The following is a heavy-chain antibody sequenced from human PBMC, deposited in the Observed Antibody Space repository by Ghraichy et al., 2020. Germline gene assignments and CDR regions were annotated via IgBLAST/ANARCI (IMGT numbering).Heavy chain of an antibody. D-gene: IGHD4-23*01. CDR3: ARGRSVGD. V-gene: IGHV3-7*04. Sequence: LSLTCAASGFTFSSYWMSWVRQAPGEGLNWVATVNQEGGEKYYRDSVKGRFSISRDNAKNSVHLQMNSLSAEDTAVYYCARGRSVGDWGQGSLVTVSS. CDR2: VNQEGGEK. CDR1: GFTFSSYW. J-gene: IGHJ4*02.